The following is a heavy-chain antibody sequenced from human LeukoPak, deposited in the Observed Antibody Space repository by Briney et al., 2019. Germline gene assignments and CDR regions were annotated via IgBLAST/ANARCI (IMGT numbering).Heavy chain of an antibody. CDR3: ARVRSGSYYDYYYYYMDV. V-gene: IGHV6-1*01. D-gene: IGHD3-10*01. CDR1: GDSVSSNSAA. Sequence: SRTLSLTCAISGDSVSSNSAAWNWIRQSPSRGLEWLGRTYYRSKWYNDYAVSVKSRITINPDTSKNQFSLQLNSVTPEDTAVYYCARVRSGSYYDYYYYYMDVWGKGTTVTISS. CDR2: TYYRSKWYN. J-gene: IGHJ6*03.